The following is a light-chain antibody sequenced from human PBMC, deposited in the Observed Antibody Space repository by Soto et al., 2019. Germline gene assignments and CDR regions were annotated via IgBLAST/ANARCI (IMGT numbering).Light chain of an antibody. CDR1: RSISSW. CDR2: GAS. J-gene: IGKJ3*01. CDR3: QQYNSPLVT. V-gene: IGKV1-5*01. Sequence: DIQMTQSPSTLSASVGDRVTITCRASRSISSWLAWYQQKPGKAPKLLIYGASSLESGVPSRFSGSGSGTEFTLTISSLQPDDFATYYCQQYNSPLVTFGPGTKVDIK.